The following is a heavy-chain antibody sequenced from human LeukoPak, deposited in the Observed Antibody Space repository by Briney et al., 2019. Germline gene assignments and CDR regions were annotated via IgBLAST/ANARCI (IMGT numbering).Heavy chain of an antibody. J-gene: IGHJ4*02. Sequence: ASVKVSCEASGYTFTSYYMHWVRQAPGQGLEWMGIINPSGGSTSYAQKFQGRVTMTRDMSTSTVYMELSSLRSEDTAVYYCASLNYYDSSGYQTTFDYWGQGTLVTVSS. CDR1: GYTFTSYY. CDR3: ASLNYYDSSGYQTTFDY. CDR2: INPSGGST. D-gene: IGHD3-22*01. V-gene: IGHV1-46*01.